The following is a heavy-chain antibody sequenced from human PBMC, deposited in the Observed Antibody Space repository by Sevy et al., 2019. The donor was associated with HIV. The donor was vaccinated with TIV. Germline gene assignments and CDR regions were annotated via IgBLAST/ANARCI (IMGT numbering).Heavy chain of an antibody. Sequence: ASVKVSCKASGYTFTSYDINWVRQATGQGLEWMGWMNPNSGNTGYAQKFQGRVTMTRNTSISTAYMELSSLRSEDTAAYYCTRVRRSIVGATSDWDFDYWGQGSLVTVSS. V-gene: IGHV1-8*01. J-gene: IGHJ4*02. CDR2: MNPNSGNT. D-gene: IGHD1-26*01. CDR1: GYTFTSYD. CDR3: TRVRRSIVGATSDWDFDY.